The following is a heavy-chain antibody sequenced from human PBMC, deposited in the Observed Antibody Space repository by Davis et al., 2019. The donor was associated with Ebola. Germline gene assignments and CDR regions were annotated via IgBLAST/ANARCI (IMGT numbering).Heavy chain of an antibody. CDR2: ISAYNGNT. Sequence: SVKVSCKASGYTFTSYGISWVRQAPGHGLEWMGWISAYNGNTNYAQKLQGRVTMTTDTSTSTAYMEVGSLRSDDTAVYYCARAQFPTTSDHWGQGTLVTVSS. D-gene: IGHD1-1*01. V-gene: IGHV1-18*01. CDR1: GYTFTSYG. J-gene: IGHJ4*02. CDR3: ARAQFPTTSDH.